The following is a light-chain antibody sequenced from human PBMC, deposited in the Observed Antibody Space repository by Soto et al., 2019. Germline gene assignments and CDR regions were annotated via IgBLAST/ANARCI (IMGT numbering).Light chain of an antibody. CDR3: QQYGSSPGT. CDR2: DAS. J-gene: IGKJ1*01. V-gene: IGKV1-5*01. Sequence: DIQMTQSPSTLSASVGDRVTINCRASQSISSWLAWYQQKPGKAPKLLIYDASSLESGVPSRFSGSGSGTDFTLTISRLEPEDFAVYYCQQYGSSPGTFGQGTKVDI. CDR1: QSISSW.